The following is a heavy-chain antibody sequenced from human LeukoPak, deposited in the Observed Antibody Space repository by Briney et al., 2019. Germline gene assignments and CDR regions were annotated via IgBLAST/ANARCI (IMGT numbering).Heavy chain of an antibody. D-gene: IGHD4-17*01. V-gene: IGHV3-33*08. Sequence: GGSLRLSCAASGFIFSNYDMVWVRQAPGKGLEWVSSVWYDGSIQYYADSVKGRFTISRDNSKNRLYLKMNGLGVEDTAVYFCARQLSTVTLDLWGQGTLVTVSS. CDR2: VWYDGSIQ. CDR3: ARQLSTVTLDL. J-gene: IGHJ4*02. CDR1: GFIFSNYD.